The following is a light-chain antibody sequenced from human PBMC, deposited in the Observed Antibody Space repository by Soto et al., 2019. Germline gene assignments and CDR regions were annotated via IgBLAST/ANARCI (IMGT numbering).Light chain of an antibody. CDR2: AAS. V-gene: IGKV1-39*01. J-gene: IGKJ2*02. CDR1: QSISNY. CDR3: QQTFSTPMCT. Sequence: DIQMTQSPSSLSPSVGDRVTITCRASQSISNYLNWYQQKPGKAPKLLIFAASTLQSGVPSRFSGSGSGTDFTLTISSLQPEDFATYYCQQTFSTPMCTFGQGTKLDIK.